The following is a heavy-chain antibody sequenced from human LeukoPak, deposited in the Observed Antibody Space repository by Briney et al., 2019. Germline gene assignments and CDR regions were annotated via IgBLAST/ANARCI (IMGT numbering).Heavy chain of an antibody. D-gene: IGHD1-26*01. J-gene: IGHJ4*02. V-gene: IGHV3-74*01. CDR2: IKTDGIST. CDR1: GFAFSTYW. CDR3: ARDLNSGSYFDY. Sequence: GGSLRLSCAASGFAFSTYWMHWVRQAPGKELVWVSRIKTDGISTIYADSVQGRFTISRDNAKNSLYLQMNSLRAEDTAVYYCARDLNSGSYFDYWGQGTLVTVSS.